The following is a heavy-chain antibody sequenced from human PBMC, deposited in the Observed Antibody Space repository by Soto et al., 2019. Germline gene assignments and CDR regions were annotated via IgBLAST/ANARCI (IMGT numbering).Heavy chain of an antibody. CDR3: AREGYSSGLFN. CDR2: ISPGSGGT. Sequence: ASVKVSCKASGYTFIDYYMHWVRQAPGQGVEWMGSISPGSGGTNYAQKFQGKVTMTWDTSISTAYMELSRLRSDDKAVYYCAREGYSSGLFNWGQGTLVTVSS. J-gene: IGHJ4*02. CDR1: GYTFIDYY. D-gene: IGHD6-19*01. V-gene: IGHV1-2*02.